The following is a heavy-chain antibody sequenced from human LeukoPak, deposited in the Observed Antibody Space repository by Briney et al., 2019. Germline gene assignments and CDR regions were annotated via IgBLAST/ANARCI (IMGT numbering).Heavy chain of an antibody. V-gene: IGHV3-9*01. CDR3: AKDTGN. CDR1: GFTFDDYA. Sequence: PGRSLRLSCAASGFTFDDYAVHWVRQAPGKGLEWVSGISWNSGSIGYADSVKGRFTISRDNAKNSLYLQMNSLRAEDTALYYCAKDTGNWGQGTLVTVSS. D-gene: IGHD1-14*01. CDR2: ISWNSGSI. J-gene: IGHJ4*02.